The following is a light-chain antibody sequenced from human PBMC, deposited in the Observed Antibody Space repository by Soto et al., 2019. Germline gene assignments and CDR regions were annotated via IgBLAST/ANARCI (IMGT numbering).Light chain of an antibody. CDR1: SGHSSYA. Sequence: QPVPTQSPSASASLGASVKLTCTLSSGHSSYAIAWHQQHPERGPRYLMKVNTDGRHNKGDGIHDRFSGSSSGAERYLTISCLQSEDEADYYCQTWGAGFSVVFGGGTKLTVL. CDR2: VNTDGRH. J-gene: IGLJ2*01. V-gene: IGLV4-69*01. CDR3: QTWGAGFSVV.